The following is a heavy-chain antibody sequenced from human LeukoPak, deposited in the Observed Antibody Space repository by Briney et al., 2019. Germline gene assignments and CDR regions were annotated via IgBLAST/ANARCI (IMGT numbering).Heavy chain of an antibody. Sequence: GGSLRLSCAASGFTFSTYPMSWVRQAPGKGLEWVSSITGSGGSTYHADPVKGRFTISRDNSKNTLYLQMNSLRAEDTAVYYCAKDDGYNFFVYWGQGTLVTVSS. J-gene: IGHJ4*02. CDR1: GFTFSTYP. V-gene: IGHV3-23*01. CDR3: AKDDGYNFFVY. D-gene: IGHD5-24*01. CDR2: ITGSGGST.